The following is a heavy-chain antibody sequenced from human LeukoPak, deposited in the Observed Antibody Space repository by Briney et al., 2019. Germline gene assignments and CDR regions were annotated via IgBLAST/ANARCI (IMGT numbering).Heavy chain of an antibody. CDR3: ARLITMVRGVISYFDY. CDR1: GYSFTIYW. D-gene: IGHD3-10*01. J-gene: IGHJ4*02. V-gene: IGHV5-51*01. CDR2: IYPGDSDT. Sequence: GESLKISCQGSGYSFTIYWIGWVRQMPGKGLEWMGIIYPGDSDTRYSPSFQCQVTISADKSISTAYLQWSSLKASDTAMYYCARLITMVRGVISYFDYWGQGTLVTVSS.